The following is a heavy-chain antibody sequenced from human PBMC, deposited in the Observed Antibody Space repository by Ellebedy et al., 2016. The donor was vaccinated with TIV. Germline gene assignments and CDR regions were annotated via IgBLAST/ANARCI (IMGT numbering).Heavy chain of an antibody. Sequence: GSLRLXXAVYGGSFSGYYWSWIRQPPGKGLEWIGEINHSGSTNYNPSLKSRVTISVDTSKNQFSLKLSSVTAADTAVYYCARGLGYCSGGSCYSGFWFDPWGQGTLVTVSS. CDR2: INHSGST. V-gene: IGHV4-34*01. J-gene: IGHJ5*02. D-gene: IGHD2-15*01. CDR3: ARGLGYCSGGSCYSGFWFDP. CDR1: GGSFSGYY.